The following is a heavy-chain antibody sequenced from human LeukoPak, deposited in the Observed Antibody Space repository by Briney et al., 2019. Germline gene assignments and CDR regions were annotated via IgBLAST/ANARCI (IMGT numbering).Heavy chain of an antibody. CDR3: LSDGAGDY. Sequence: PGGSLRLSCAASGFTFSSYGMHWVRQAPGKGLEWVAVISYDGSNKYYADSVKGRFTISRDNSKNTLYLQMNSLRAEDTAVYYCLSDGAGDYWGQGTVVTVSS. J-gene: IGHJ4*02. D-gene: IGHD3-16*01. V-gene: IGHV3-30*03. CDR2: ISYDGSNK. CDR1: GFTFSSYG.